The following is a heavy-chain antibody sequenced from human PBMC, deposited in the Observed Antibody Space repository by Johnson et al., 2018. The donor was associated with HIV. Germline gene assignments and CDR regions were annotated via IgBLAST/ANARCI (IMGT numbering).Heavy chain of an antibody. Sequence: VQLVESGGGLVQPGGSLRLSCAASGFTFSTYWMHRVRQAPGKGLVWVSRINSDSSSTNYADSVKGRFTISRDNAKNTLYLQMNSLRAEDTAVYYCARDAKVDYGDAFDIWGQGTKVTVSS. CDR3: ARDAKVDYGDAFDI. J-gene: IGHJ3*02. V-gene: IGHV3-74*01. CDR1: GFTFSTYW. CDR2: INSDSSST. D-gene: IGHD4-17*01.